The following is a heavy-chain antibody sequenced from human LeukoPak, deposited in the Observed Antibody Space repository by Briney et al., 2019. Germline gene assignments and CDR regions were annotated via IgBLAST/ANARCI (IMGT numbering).Heavy chain of an antibody. Sequence: PGGSLRLSCAASGLTFSSYAMSWVRQAPGKGLEWVAVISYDGSNKYYADSVKGRFTISRDNSKNTLYLQMNSLRAEDTAVYYCAKGPDHYYYDSSGYWNYWGQGTLVTVSS. J-gene: IGHJ4*02. CDR1: GLTFSSYA. D-gene: IGHD3-22*01. CDR3: AKGPDHYYYDSSGYWNY. CDR2: ISYDGSNK. V-gene: IGHV3-30*18.